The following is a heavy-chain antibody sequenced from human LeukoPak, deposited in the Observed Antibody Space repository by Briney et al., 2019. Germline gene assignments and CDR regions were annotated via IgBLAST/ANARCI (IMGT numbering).Heavy chain of an antibody. CDR1: GFTVSNNY. Sequence: PGGSLRLSCEASGFTVSNNYMNWVRQAPGKGLEWVSVIYSGGTTYYADSVKGRFTISRDNAKNTLYLQMNSLRAEDTAVYYCARDKYGGNSNPFDIWGQGTLVTVSS. CDR3: ARDKYGGNSNPFDI. CDR2: IYSGGTT. J-gene: IGHJ3*02. V-gene: IGHV3-66*01. D-gene: IGHD4-23*01.